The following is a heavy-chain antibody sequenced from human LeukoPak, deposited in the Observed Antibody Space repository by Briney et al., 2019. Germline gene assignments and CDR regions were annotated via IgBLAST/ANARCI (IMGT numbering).Heavy chain of an antibody. D-gene: IGHD1-26*01. Sequence: PSETLSLTCTVSRXSISSSSFYWGWVRQPPGKGLEWIGSIYYSGSTYYNPSLKSRVTISVDTSKNQFSLNLSSVTAADTAVYYCARHESPLQFSGSYFDYWGQGTLVTVSS. V-gene: IGHV4-39*01. CDR2: IYYSGST. J-gene: IGHJ4*02. CDR1: RXSISSSSFY. CDR3: ARHESPLQFSGSYFDY.